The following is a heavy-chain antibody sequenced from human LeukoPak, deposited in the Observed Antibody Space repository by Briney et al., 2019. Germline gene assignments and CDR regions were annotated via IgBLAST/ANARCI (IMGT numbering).Heavy chain of an antibody. CDR2: IIPIFGTA. J-gene: IGHJ5*02. D-gene: IGHD2-15*01. V-gene: IGHV1-69*05. CDR3: ATSYIVVVVAAVENWFDP. CDR1: GGTFSSYA. Sequence: SVMVSCKASGGTFSSYAISWVRQAPGQGLEWMGGIIPIFGTANYAQKFQGRVTITTDESTSTAYMELSSLRSEDTAVYYCATSYIVVVVAAVENWFDPWGQGTLVTVSS.